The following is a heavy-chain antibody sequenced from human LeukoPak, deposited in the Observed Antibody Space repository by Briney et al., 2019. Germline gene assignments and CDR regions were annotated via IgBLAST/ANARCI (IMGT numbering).Heavy chain of an antibody. V-gene: IGHV1-46*01. CDR3: ARGVGYYDSSGYHFDY. Sequence: ASAKVSCKASGYTFTSYYMHWVRQAPGQGLEWMGIINPSGGSTSYAQKFQGRVTMTRDTSTSTVYMELSSLRSEDTAVYYCARGVGYYDSSGYHFDYWGQGTLVTVSS. J-gene: IGHJ4*02. CDR1: GYTFTSYY. CDR2: INPSGGST. D-gene: IGHD3-22*01.